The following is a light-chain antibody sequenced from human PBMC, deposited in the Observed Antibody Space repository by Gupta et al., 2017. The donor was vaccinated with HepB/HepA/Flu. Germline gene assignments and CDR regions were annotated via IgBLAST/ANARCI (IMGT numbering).Light chain of an antibody. V-gene: IGKV3-11*01. Sequence: EIVLTQSPATLSLSTGERATLSCRASQSVSSYLAWYQQKPGQAPRLLIYDASNRATGIPARFSGSVSGTYFTLTISSLEPEDFAVYYCHQRSNWPPYTFGQGTRLEIK. CDR2: DAS. CDR1: QSVSSY. J-gene: IGKJ2*01. CDR3: HQRSNWPPYT.